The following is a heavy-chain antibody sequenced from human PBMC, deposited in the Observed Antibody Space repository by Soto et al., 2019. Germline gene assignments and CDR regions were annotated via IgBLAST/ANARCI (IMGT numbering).Heavy chain of an antibody. CDR3: SWFIMVGLWFALNYYDGVVL. J-gene: IGHJ6*04. Sequence: QVQLVQSGAEVKKPGASVTVSCKTSGYTFSNYGINWVRQAPGQGLEWMGWISCYNGNKNYAQTVYGRCMMTTNTSTGTVNMELRSLKSDDTGIFYCSWFIMVGLWFALNYYDGVVLWGKASTVTVAS. D-gene: IGHD3-10*01. CDR2: ISCYNGNK. V-gene: IGHV1-18*01. CDR1: GYTFSNYG.